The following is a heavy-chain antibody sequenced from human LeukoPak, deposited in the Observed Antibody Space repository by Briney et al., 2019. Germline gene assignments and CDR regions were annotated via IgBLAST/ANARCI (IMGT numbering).Heavy chain of an antibody. CDR2: INPNSGRT. CDR3: ARGRSGLAAAGTYDY. D-gene: IGHD6-13*01. J-gene: IGHJ4*02. CDR1: VYTFTSSD. Sequence: ASVEVSCKASVYTFTSSDINWVRQAAGQGLEWMGWINPNSGRTGYAQKFQGRVTMTANTSISTAYMELSSLRFDDTAVYYCARGRSGLAAAGTYDYWGQGTLITVSS. V-gene: IGHV1-8*01.